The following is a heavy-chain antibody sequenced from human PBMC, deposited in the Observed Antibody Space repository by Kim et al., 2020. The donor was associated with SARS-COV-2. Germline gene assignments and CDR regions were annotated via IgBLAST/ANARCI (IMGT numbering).Heavy chain of an antibody. D-gene: IGHD3-9*01. CDR1: GGSISSYTW. CDR2: VYYSGST. CDR3: ARPNYDLLTGCDS. V-gene: IGHV4-4*02. Sequence: SETLSLTCTVSGGSISSYTWWSWVRQPPGKGLEWIGEVYYSGSTNYSPSNYNPSLKSRVTISLDKSKNQFSLRLTSVTAADTAVYFCARPNYDLLTGCDSWGQGTLVTVSP. J-gene: IGHJ4*02.